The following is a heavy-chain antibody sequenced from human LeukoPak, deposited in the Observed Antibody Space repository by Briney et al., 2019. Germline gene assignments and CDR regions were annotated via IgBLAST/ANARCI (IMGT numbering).Heavy chain of an antibody. Sequence: ASVKVSCKASGYTFTSYGISWVRQAPGQGLEWMGWISAYNGNTNYAQKLQGRVTMTTDTSTSTAYMELRSLRSDDTVVYYCARVGNYYDYVWGSYRLPDYWGQGTLVTVSS. V-gene: IGHV1-18*01. CDR2: ISAYNGNT. CDR1: GYTFTSYG. J-gene: IGHJ4*02. D-gene: IGHD3-16*02. CDR3: ARVGNYYDYVWGSYRLPDY.